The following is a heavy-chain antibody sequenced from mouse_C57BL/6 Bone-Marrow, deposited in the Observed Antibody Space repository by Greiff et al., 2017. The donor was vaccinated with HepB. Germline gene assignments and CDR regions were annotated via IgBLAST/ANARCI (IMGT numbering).Heavy chain of an antibody. J-gene: IGHJ4*01. Sequence: QLKQSGAELARPGASVKLSCKASGYTFTSYGISWVKQRTGQGLEWIGEIYPRSGNTYYNEKFKGKATLTADKSSSTAYMELRSLTSEDSAVYFCARGSSGYVRYAMDYWGQGTSVTVSS. CDR3: ARGSSGYVRYAMDY. CDR1: GYTFTSYG. CDR2: IYPRSGNT. V-gene: IGHV1-81*01. D-gene: IGHD3-2*02.